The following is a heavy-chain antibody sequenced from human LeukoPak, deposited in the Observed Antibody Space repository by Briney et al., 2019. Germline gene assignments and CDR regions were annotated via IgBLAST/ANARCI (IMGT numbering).Heavy chain of an antibody. V-gene: IGHV1-2*02. CDR2: INPNSGGT. CDR1: GYTFTSYY. J-gene: IGHJ6*02. D-gene: IGHD2-15*01. CDR3: ARVGGGPYYYYGMDV. Sequence: GASVKVSCKASGYTFTSYYMHWVRQAPGQGLEWMGWINPNSGGTNYAQKFQGRVTMTRDTSISTAYMELSRLRSDDTAVYYCARVGGGPYYYYGMDVWGQGTTVTVSS.